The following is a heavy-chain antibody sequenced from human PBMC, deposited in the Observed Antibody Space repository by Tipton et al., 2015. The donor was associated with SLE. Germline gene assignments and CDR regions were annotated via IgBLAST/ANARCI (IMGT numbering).Heavy chain of an antibody. Sequence: LRLSCTVSSGSISSFYWSWVRQPPGKGLEWIGSFSDGGSTNYNPSLKSRLTISLDTSKNQFSLKLSSVTTADTAVYFCARGQWLLRTFDYWGQGTLVTVSS. V-gene: IGHV4-59*01. CDR3: ARGQWLLRTFDY. J-gene: IGHJ4*02. CDR2: FSDGGST. D-gene: IGHD3-22*01. CDR1: SGSISSFY.